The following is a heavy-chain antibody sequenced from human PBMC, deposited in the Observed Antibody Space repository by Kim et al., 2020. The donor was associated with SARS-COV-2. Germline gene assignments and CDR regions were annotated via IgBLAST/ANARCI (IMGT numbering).Heavy chain of an antibody. CDR3: AGGSGWLIDY. V-gene: IGHV3-7*01. J-gene: IGHJ4*02. D-gene: IGHD6-19*01. CDR1: GFTFSNSW. CDR2: INQDGSDK. Sequence: GGSLRLSCTASGFTFSNSWMNWVRQAPGKGLEWVANINQDGSDKYYVGSVKGRFTISRDVPKNSVYLQMNSLKVEDTAVYYCAGGSGWLIDYWGQGTLVTVSS.